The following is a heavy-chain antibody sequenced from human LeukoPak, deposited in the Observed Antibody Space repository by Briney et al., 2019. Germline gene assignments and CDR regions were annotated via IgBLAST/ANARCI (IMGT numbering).Heavy chain of an antibody. CDR3: ASCSGGSCYGYFDY. CDR1: GGSISSGSYY. V-gene: IGHV4-61*02. D-gene: IGHD2-15*01. Sequence: SETLSLTCTVSGGSISSGSYYWSWIRQPAGKGLEWIGRIYTSGSTNYNPSLKSRVTISVDTSKNQFSLKLSSVTAADTAVYYCASCSGGSCYGYFDYWGQGTLVTVSS. J-gene: IGHJ4*02. CDR2: IYTSGST.